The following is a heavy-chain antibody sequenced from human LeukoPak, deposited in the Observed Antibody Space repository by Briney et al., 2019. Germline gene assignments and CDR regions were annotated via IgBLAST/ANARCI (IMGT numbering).Heavy chain of an antibody. D-gene: IGHD6-13*01. J-gene: IGHJ4*02. Sequence: VGPVKVSCKASGYTFTDYYMHWVRPAPGQGLEWMGWINPNSGGTNYAQKFQGRVTMTRDTSISTAYMELSRLRSDDTAVYYCARDLYSSSWGLDYWGQGTLVTVSS. CDR2: INPNSGGT. V-gene: IGHV1-2*02. CDR1: GYTFTDYY. CDR3: ARDLYSSSWGLDY.